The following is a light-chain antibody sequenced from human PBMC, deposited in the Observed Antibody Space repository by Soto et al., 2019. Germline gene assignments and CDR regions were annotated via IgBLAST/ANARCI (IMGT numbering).Light chain of an antibody. CDR3: AAWDDSLNGWV. J-gene: IGLJ3*02. CDR2: SNN. Sequence: QSVLTQPASSSGTPGQTVTISCSGSSSNIGSNYVYWYQQLPGMAPKLLIYSNNQRPSGVPDRFSGSKSGTSASLAISGLQSEDEADYYCAAWDDSLNGWVFGGGTK. V-gene: IGLV1-44*01. CDR1: SSNIGSNY.